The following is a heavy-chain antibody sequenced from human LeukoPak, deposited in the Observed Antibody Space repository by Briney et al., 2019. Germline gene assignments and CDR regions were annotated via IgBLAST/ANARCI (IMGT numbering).Heavy chain of an antibody. D-gene: IGHD3/OR15-3a*01. J-gene: IGHJ5*02. V-gene: IGHV4-34*01. CDR3: ARTNLDLQFDP. CDR2: INHSGST. Sequence: SETLSLTCAVYGGSFSGYYWSWIRQPPGKGLEWIGEINHSGSTNYNPSLKSRVTISVDTSKNQFSLKLSSVTAADTAVYYCARTNLDLQFDPCGKGNLVTGS. CDR1: GGSFSGYY.